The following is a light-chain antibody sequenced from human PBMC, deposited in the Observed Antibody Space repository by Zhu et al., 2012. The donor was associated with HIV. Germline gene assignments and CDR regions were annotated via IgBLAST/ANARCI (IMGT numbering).Light chain of an antibody. Sequence: EIVLTQSPGTLSLSPGDRATLSCRASQSISSTFLAWYQQKPGQAPRLLIYGASTRAIGIPDRFSGSASGTDFSLTISSLEPEDFALYYCQQRSNWPLTFGGGTKVEIK. V-gene: IGKV3D-20*02. CDR1: QSISSTF. J-gene: IGKJ4*01. CDR2: GAS. CDR3: QQRSNWPLT.